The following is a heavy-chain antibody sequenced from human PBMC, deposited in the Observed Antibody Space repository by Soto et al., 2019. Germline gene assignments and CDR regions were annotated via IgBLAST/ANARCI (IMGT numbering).Heavy chain of an antibody. CDR1: GFPFSSYA. CDR2: ISGSGGRT. V-gene: IGHV3-23*01. Sequence: GGSLRLSCVASGFPFSSYAMSGVRQTPGKGLEWVSGISGSGGRTYYADSGKGRFTISRDNSNNTLSLQMHIRRVADTAVYFCAKGGYYSLVDIWGQGTRVTVSS. CDR3: AKGGYYSLVDI. D-gene: IGHD3-16*01. J-gene: IGHJ3*02.